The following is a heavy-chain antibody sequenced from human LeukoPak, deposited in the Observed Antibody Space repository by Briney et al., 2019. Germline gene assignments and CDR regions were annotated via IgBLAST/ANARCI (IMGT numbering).Heavy chain of an antibody. CDR3: ARGPNVATRIYFDY. Sequence: SETLSLTCAVYGGSFSGYYWSWIRQPPGKGLEWIGEINHSGSTNYNPSLKSRVTISVDTSKNQFSLKLSSVTAADTAVYYCARGPNVATRIYFDYWGQGTLVTVSS. D-gene: IGHD1-26*01. CDR2: INHSGST. CDR1: GGSFSGYY. V-gene: IGHV4-34*01. J-gene: IGHJ4*02.